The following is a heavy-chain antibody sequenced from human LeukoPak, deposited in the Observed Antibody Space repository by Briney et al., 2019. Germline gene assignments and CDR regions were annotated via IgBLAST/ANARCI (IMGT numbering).Heavy chain of an antibody. D-gene: IGHD2-21*02. V-gene: IGHV3-23*01. CDR1: GFTFSSSA. CDR2: ISASGGST. J-gene: IGHJ4*02. CDR3: AKKAQVTAGAAYFDY. Sequence: PGGSLRLSCAASGFTFSSSAMSWVRQVPGKGLEWVSGISASGGSTSYADSVRGRFTISRDNSRNTLYVQMNSLRDEDTAVYYCAKKAQVTAGAAYFDYWGQGTLVTVSS.